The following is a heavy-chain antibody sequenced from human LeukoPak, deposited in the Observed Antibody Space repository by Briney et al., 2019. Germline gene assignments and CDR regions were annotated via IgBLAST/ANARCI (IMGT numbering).Heavy chain of an antibody. CDR1: GFTFSSYS. J-gene: IGHJ3*02. CDR3: ARYPISIFMYGDAFDI. CDR2: ITGSISTI. V-gene: IGHV3-48*01. Sequence: PGGSLRLSCAASGFTFSSYSMNWVRQAPGKGLEWVSYITGSISTIHYADSVKGRFTISRDNAKNSVYLQMNSLRAEDTAVYYCARYPISIFMYGDAFDIWGQGTMVTVSS. D-gene: IGHD3-3*02.